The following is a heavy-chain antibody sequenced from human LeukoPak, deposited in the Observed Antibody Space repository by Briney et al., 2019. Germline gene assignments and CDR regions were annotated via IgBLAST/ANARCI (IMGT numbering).Heavy chain of an antibody. V-gene: IGHV3-11*01. CDR2: ISSSGSTI. CDR3: ARGKEMATLKGAFDI. J-gene: IGHJ3*02. Sequence: GGSLRLSCAASGFTFRDYYMSWIRQAPGKGLEWVSYISSSGSTIYYADSVKGRFTISRDNAKNSLYLQMNSLRAEDTAVYYCARGKEMATLKGAFDIWGQGTMVTVSS. CDR1: GFTFRDYY. D-gene: IGHD5-24*01.